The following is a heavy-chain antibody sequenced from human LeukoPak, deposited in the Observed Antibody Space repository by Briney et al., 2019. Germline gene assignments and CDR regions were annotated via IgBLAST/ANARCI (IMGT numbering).Heavy chain of an antibody. J-gene: IGHJ3*02. Sequence: SQTLSLTCIVSGGSISSRGYYWNWIRQHPGKGLEWIGYIYYSGSTNYNPSLKSRVTISVDTSKNQFSLKLSSVTAADTAVYYCARDLITIFGVVIYAFDIWGQGTMVTVSS. V-gene: IGHV4-31*03. CDR2: IYYSGST. CDR3: ARDLITIFGVVIYAFDI. CDR1: GGSISSRGYY. D-gene: IGHD3-3*01.